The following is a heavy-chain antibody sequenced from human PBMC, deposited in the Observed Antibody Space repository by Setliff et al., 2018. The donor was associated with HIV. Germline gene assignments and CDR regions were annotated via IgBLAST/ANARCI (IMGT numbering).Heavy chain of an antibody. J-gene: IGHJ4*02. Sequence: PGGSLRLSCAASGFTFSSYSMSWVRQAPGKGLEWIGRIKSEADGGTEESAAFLNGRFTISRDDSKNTLFLQMNSLKAEDTALYYCTTAGHGSLDFDYWGQGTRVTVSS. CDR1: GFTFSSYS. V-gene: IGHV3-15*01. D-gene: IGHD1-1*01. CDR2: IKSEADGGTE. CDR3: TTAGHGSLDFDY.